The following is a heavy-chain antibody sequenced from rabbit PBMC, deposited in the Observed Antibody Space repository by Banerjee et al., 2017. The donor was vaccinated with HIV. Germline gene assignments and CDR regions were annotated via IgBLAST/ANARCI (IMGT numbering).Heavy chain of an antibody. CDR3: ARDDSTGYALTL. J-gene: IGHJ4*01. Sequence: QSLEESGGGLVKPGGTLTLTCKASGFIFSDNYAMCWVRQAPGKGLEWIACIYAGGSGSTYYASWAKGRFSISKSSSTTVTLQMTSLTAADTATYFCARDDSTGYALTLWGPGTLVTVS. CDR1: GFIFSDNYA. D-gene: IGHD7-1*01. V-gene: IGHV1S40*01. CDR2: IYAGGSGST.